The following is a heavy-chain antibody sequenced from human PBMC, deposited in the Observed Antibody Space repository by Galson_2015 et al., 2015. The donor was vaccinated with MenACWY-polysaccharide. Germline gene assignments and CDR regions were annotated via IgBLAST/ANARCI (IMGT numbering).Heavy chain of an antibody. V-gene: IGHV3-11*01. CDR1: GFSLGAWY. J-gene: IGHJ6*02. CDR2: ISKSGDSI. Sequence: PLRLSCAASGFSLGAWYMSWPRQAPGKGLEWLPYISKSGDSIYYADSVKGRFTISRDNARNSLYLQVNSLEAEDTAIYYCARGHYGLDVWGQGTTVTVSS. CDR3: ARGHYGLDV.